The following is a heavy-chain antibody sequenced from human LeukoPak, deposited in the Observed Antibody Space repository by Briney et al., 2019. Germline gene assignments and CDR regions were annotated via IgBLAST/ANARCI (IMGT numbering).Heavy chain of an antibody. CDR2: ISAYNGNT. V-gene: IGHV1-18*01. CDR1: GGTFSSYA. Sequence: ASVKVSCKASGGTFSSYAISWVRQAPGQGLEWMGWISAYNGNTNYAQKLQGRVTMTTDTSTSTAYMELRSLRSDDTAVYYCARLGRIAAAGTADYWGQGTLVTVSS. CDR3: ARLGRIAAAGTADY. D-gene: IGHD6-13*01. J-gene: IGHJ4*02.